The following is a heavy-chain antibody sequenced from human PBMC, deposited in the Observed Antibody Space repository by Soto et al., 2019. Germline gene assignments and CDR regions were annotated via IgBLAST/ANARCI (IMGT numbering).Heavy chain of an antibody. J-gene: IGHJ4*02. CDR3: ARPLGYCSSTSCSPIDC. D-gene: IGHD2-2*01. V-gene: IGHV5-51*01. CDR2: IYPGDSDT. CDR1: GYSSTSYW. Sequence: GESQKISSEGSGYSSTSYWIGGVRPMPVKGLEWMGIIYPGDSDTRYSPSFQGQVTISADKSISTAYLQWSSLKASDTAMYYCARPLGYCSSTSCSPIDCWGQGTMVTVSS.